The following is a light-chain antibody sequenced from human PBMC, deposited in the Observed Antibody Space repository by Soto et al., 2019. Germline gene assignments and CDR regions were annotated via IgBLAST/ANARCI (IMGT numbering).Light chain of an antibody. J-gene: IGLJ1*01. CDR3: SSYTSSSLYV. Sequence: QSALTQPASVSGSPGQSITISCTGTSSDVGGYDYVSWYQHHPGKAPKLMIYDVSNRPSGVSNRFSGSTSGNTASLTISGLQAEDEADYYCSSYTSSSLYVFGTGSKVTVL. CDR1: SSDVGGYDY. CDR2: DVS. V-gene: IGLV2-14*03.